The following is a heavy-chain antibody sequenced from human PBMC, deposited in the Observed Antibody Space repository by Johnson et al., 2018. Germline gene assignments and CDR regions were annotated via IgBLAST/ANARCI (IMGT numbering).Heavy chain of an antibody. V-gene: IGHV3-30*03. CDR3: EGAFDI. Sequence: VQLVESGGGVVQPGRSLRLSCAASGFTFSSYGMHWVRQAPGKGLEWVAVISYDGSNKYYADSVKGRFTISRDNSKNPLSLQMNSLRAEDTAVYYCEGAFDIWGQGTMVTVSS. CDR2: ISYDGSNK. CDR1: GFTFSSYG. J-gene: IGHJ3*02.